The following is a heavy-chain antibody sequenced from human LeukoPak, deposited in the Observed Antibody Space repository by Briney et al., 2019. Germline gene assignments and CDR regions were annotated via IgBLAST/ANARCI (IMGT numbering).Heavy chain of an antibody. Sequence: GGSLRLSCAASGFIFSGHSMNWVRQAPGKGLEWVSFISDSGSSGIYYADSVKGRFTISRDNAKNSLYLQMNSLRAEDTAVYYCATDTVGLLPGDVFDIWGQGTMDTVSS. CDR1: GFIFSGHS. CDR3: ATDTVGLLPGDVFDI. J-gene: IGHJ3*02. V-gene: IGHV3-21*06. CDR2: ISDSGSSGI. D-gene: IGHD4-23*01.